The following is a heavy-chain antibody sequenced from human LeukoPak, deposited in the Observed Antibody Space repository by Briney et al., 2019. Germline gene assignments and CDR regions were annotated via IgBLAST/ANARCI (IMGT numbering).Heavy chain of an antibody. CDR3: AKEGGSFPYYGMDV. V-gene: IGHV3-23*01. CDR1: GFTFSYYA. J-gene: IGHJ6*02. D-gene: IGHD6-13*01. CDR2: ISGSGGST. Sequence: GGSLRLSCAASGFTFSYYAMSWVRQARGKGLEWVSAISGSGGSTYYADSVKGRFTISRDNSKNTLYLQMNTLIAEDTAVYYCAKEGGSFPYYGMDVWGQGTTVTVSS.